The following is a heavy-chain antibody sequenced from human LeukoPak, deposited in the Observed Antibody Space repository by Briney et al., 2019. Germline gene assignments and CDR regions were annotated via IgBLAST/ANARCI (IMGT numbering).Heavy chain of an antibody. D-gene: IGHD3-3*01. J-gene: IGHJ6*03. CDR2: IIPIFGTA. CDR1: GGTFNSYA. V-gene: IGHV1-69*13. CDR3: ARDRHDFWSGPRHDYYLHMDV. Sequence: SLKLSCKASGGTFNSYAISWVRQAPGQGLEWMGGIIPIFGTAYYAQKFQGRVTITADESKSTAYLELSSLRSEDTAVYYCARDRHDFWSGPRHDYYLHMDVWGKGTTVTVSS.